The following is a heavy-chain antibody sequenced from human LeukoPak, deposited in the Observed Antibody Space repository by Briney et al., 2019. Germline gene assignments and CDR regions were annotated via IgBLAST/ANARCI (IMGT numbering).Heavy chain of an antibody. J-gene: IGHJ4*02. Sequence: GGSLRLSCVASGLTFNSHSMSWVRQAPGMGLEWVSVVSTNGDVTFYADSVKGRFTIFRDNSKNTLFLQMNSLRAEDTAVYYCAKLSLSGRSQSADYWGQGTLVTVSS. D-gene: IGHD3-10*01. V-gene: IGHV3-23*01. CDR2: VSTNGDVT. CDR3: AKLSLSGRSQSADY. CDR1: GLTFNSHS.